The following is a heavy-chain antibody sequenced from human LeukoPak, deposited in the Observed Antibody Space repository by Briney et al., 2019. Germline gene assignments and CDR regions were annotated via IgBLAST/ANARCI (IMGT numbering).Heavy chain of an antibody. D-gene: IGHD4-11*01. Sequence: PGRSLRLSCAASGFTFSSYAMHWVRQAPGKGLEWVAVISYDGSNKYYADSVKGRFTISRDNSKNTLYLQMNSLRAEDTAVYYCARAPMTTVTTFDYWGQGTLVTVSS. CDR1: GFTFSSYA. V-gene: IGHV3-30-3*01. J-gene: IGHJ4*02. CDR3: ARAPMTTVTTFDY. CDR2: ISYDGSNK.